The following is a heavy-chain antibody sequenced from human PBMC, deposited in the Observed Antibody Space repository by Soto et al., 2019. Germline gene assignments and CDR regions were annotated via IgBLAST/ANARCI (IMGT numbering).Heavy chain of an antibody. CDR1: GGSISSGDYY. Sequence: SETLSLTCTVSGGSISSGDYYWSWIRQPPGKGLEWIGYIYYSGSTYYNPSLKSRVTISVDTSKNRFSLKLSSVTAADTAVYYCAREVVAAPNWFDPWGQGTLVTVSS. CDR2: IYYSGST. J-gene: IGHJ5*02. D-gene: IGHD2-2*01. V-gene: IGHV4-30-4*01. CDR3: AREVVAAPNWFDP.